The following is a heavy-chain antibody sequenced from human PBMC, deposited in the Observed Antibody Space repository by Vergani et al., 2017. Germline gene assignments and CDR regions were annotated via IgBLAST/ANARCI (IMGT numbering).Heavy chain of an antibody. D-gene: IGHD1-1*01. J-gene: IGHJ4*02. Sequence: EVQLVQSGPEMRKPGESLKISCKGSEYSFGNYWIGWVRQMAGKGLEWMGIIYPADSDTRYSPSFQGQVTISADKSISTAFLQWDSLKASDTALYYCARHTTYTDSWGQGPLVTFSS. CDR1: EYSFGNYW. V-gene: IGHV5-51*01. CDR3: ARHTTYTDS. CDR2: IYPADSDT.